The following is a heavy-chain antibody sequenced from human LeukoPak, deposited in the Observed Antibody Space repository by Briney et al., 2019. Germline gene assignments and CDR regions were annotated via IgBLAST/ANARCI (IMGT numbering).Heavy chain of an antibody. J-gene: IGHJ4*02. CDR1: GFSFSDYG. D-gene: IGHD4-17*01. Sequence: SGGSLRLSCAASGFSFSDYGMNWVRRAPGKGLEWLSHINSNCAVISYADSVKGRFTISRDTAKSSLYLQMNSLKIEDTAIYFCARDPDGDYDFDYWGQGTLVTVSS. CDR3: ARDPDGDYDFDY. V-gene: IGHV3-48*01. CDR2: INSNCAVI.